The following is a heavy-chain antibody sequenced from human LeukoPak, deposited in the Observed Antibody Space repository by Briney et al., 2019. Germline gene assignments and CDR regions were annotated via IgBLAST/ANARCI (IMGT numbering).Heavy chain of an antibody. CDR1: GNTLTDLS. CDR3: AAEGQWSLVHYFNS. Sequence: ASVKVSCKASGNTLTDLSIHWVRQAPGKGLDWMGGFDPEDAEVVYAEKFQDRVTMTEDPPTDTAYLELSGLRSEDTAVYYCAAEGQWSLVHYFNSWGQGTLVTVSS. V-gene: IGHV1-24*01. J-gene: IGHJ4*02. CDR2: FDPEDAEV. D-gene: IGHD2-15*01.